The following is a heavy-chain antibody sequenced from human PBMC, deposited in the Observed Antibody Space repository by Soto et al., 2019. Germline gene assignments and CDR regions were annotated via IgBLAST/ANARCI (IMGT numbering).Heavy chain of an antibody. D-gene: IGHD3-22*01. CDR1: GFTVSSNY. Sequence: EVQLVESGGGLVQPGGSLRLSCAASGFTVSSNYMSWVRQAPGKGLEWVSVIYSGGSTYYADSVKGRFTISRDNSMNTLXXQMNSLRAEDTAVYYCARRRYYYDSSGYYYYGMDVWGQGTTVTVSS. J-gene: IGHJ6*02. CDR3: ARRRYYYDSSGYYYYGMDV. V-gene: IGHV3-66*01. CDR2: IYSGGST.